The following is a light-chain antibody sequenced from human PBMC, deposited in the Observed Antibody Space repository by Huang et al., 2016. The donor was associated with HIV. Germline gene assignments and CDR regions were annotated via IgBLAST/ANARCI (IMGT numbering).Light chain of an antibody. J-gene: IGKJ4*01. CDR2: SAS. Sequence: IQLTQSPASLSASVGDRVNITCRASQGISTYLAWYQQNLGKAPKLLIYSASTLESGVPSRFSGSGSGTDFTLTINSLPPEDFATYYCQQLNSYPLTFGGGTNVEMK. CDR1: QGISTY. CDR3: QQLNSYPLT. V-gene: IGKV1-9*01.